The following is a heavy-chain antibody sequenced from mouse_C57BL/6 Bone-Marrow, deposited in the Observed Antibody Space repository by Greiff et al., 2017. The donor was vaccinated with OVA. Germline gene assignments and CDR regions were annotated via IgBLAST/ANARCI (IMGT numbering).Heavy chain of an antibody. CDR1: GYTFTSYG. CDR3: GTFIKVRGFAY. J-gene: IGHJ3*01. D-gene: IGHD1-1*01. Sequence: QVHVKQSGAELARPGASVKLSCKASGYTFTSYGISWVKQRTGQGLEWIGEIYPRSGNTYYNEKFKGKATLTADKSSSTAYMELRSLTSEDSAVYFCGTFIKVRGFAYWGQGTLVTVSA. V-gene: IGHV1-81*01. CDR2: IYPRSGNT.